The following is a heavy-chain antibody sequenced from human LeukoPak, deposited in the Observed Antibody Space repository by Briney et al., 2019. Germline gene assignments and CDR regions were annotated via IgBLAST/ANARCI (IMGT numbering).Heavy chain of an antibody. CDR2: INPNSGGT. Sequence: ASVKVSCKATGYTFIGYYMHWMRQAPGQGLEWMGWINPNSGGTNYAQKFQGRVTMTRDTSTSTVYMELSSLRSEDTAVYYCARDSRYCSGGSCPAEDWFDPWGQGTLVTVSS. CDR3: ARDSRYCSGGSCPAEDWFDP. CDR1: GYTFIGYY. D-gene: IGHD2-15*01. V-gene: IGHV1-2*02. J-gene: IGHJ5*02.